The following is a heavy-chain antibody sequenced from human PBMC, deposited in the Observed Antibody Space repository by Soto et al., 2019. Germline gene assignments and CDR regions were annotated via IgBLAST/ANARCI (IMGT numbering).Heavy chain of an antibody. Sequence: TSETLSLTCAFYGGSFSGYYWSWIRQPPGKGLEWIGEINHSGSTNYNPPLKSRVTISVDTSKNQFSLKLSSVTAADTAVYYCARSGIAVAEVDYWGQGTLVTVSS. V-gene: IGHV4-34*01. D-gene: IGHD6-19*01. CDR2: INHSGST. CDR3: ARSGIAVAEVDY. J-gene: IGHJ4*02. CDR1: GGSFSGYY.